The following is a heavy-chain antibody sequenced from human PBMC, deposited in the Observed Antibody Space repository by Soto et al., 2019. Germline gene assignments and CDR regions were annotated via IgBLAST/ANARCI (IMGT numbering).Heavy chain of an antibody. J-gene: IGHJ6*02. CDR2: TYYRSKWYN. CDR1: GDSVSSNSGA. V-gene: IGHV6-1*01. CDR3: AREWVNMVRGVIYSYYGMDV. D-gene: IGHD3-10*01. Sequence: SQTLSLTCAISGDSVSSNSGAWIWIRQSPSRGLEWLGRTYYRSKWYNDYAISVKSRITINPDTSKNQFSLQLNSVTPEDTAVYYCAREWVNMVRGVIYSYYGMDVWGQGTTVTVSS.